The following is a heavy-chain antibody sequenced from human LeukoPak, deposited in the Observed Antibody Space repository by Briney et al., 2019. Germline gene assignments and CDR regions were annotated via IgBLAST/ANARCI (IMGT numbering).Heavy chain of an antibody. D-gene: IGHD6-13*01. CDR2: ISYDGSNK. V-gene: IGHV3-30*04. CDR1: GFTFSSYA. Sequence: GGSLRLSCAASGFTFSSYAMHWVRQAPGKGLEWVAVISYDGSNKYYADSVKGRFTISRDNSKNTLYLQMNSLSAEDTAVYYCARSSEAGYSSSWYVPSDYWAREPWSPSPQ. J-gene: IGHJ4*02. CDR3: ARSSEAGYSSSWYVPSDY.